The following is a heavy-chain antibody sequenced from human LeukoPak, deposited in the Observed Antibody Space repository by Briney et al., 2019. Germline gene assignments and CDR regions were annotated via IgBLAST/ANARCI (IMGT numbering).Heavy chain of an antibody. CDR1: GFTFSGFS. J-gene: IGHJ4*02. D-gene: IGHD3-10*01. Sequence: GGSLRLSCAASGFTFSGFSMSWVRQSPTKGLEWVANIKQDGSERYYVDSVKGRFTISRDNAENSLSLQMNNLRVEDTAVYYCARAGSHWHYVYWGQGTVVTVSS. V-gene: IGHV3-7*01. CDR2: IKQDGSER. CDR3: ARAGSHWHYVY.